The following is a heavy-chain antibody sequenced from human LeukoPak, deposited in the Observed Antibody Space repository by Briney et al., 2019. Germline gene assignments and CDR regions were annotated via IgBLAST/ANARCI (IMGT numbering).Heavy chain of an antibody. D-gene: IGHD3-10*01. CDR1: GYPFTSYG. V-gene: IGHV1-18*04. CDR2: ISAYNGNT. Sequence: GASVKVSCKASGYPFTSYGISWVRQAPGQGLEWMGWISAYNGNTNYAQKLQGRVTMTTETSTSTAYMELRSLRSDDTAVYYCTMVRGVITNFDYWGQGTLVTVSS. CDR3: TMVRGVITNFDY. J-gene: IGHJ4*02.